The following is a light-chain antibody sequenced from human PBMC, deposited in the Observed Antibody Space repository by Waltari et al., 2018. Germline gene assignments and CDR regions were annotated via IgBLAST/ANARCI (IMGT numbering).Light chain of an antibody. Sequence: EIVLTQSPATLSLSPGERATLSCRASQSVRSYLAWYQQKPGQAPRLLIDDASSRATGIPARFSGSGSGTDFTLTISSLEPEDFAVYYCQQRSNWPRTFGQGTRVEI. CDR3: QQRSNWPRT. CDR1: QSVRSY. J-gene: IGKJ1*01. V-gene: IGKV3-11*01. CDR2: DAS.